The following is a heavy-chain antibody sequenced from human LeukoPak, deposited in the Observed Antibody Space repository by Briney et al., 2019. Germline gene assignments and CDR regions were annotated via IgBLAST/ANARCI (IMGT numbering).Heavy chain of an antibody. J-gene: IGHJ3*02. D-gene: IGHD6-19*01. CDR1: GFTFNSYA. V-gene: IGHV3-23*01. CDR2: VSLSGGTT. CDR3: AKLGSSGWPYGDAFDI. Sequence: PGGSLRLSCAASGFTFNSYAINWVRQAPGKGLEWVSSVSLSGGTTYHADSVKGRFTISRDNSKNTVYLQMNSLRAEDTAVYYCAKLGSSGWPYGDAFDIWGQGTMVTVSS.